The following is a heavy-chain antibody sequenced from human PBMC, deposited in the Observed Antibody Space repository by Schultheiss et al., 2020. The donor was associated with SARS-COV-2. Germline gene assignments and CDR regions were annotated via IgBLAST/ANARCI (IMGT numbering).Heavy chain of an antibody. J-gene: IGHJ4*02. Sequence: GSLRLSCIVSGFTFNNFAMSWVRQAPGKGLEWVSSISSSSSYIYYADSVKGRFTISRDNSKNTLYLQMNSLRAEDTAVYYCARAPRGSWYSFDSWGQGTLGTVSS. CDR1: GFTFNNFA. D-gene: IGHD6-13*01. V-gene: IGHV3-21*01. CDR3: ARAPRGSWYSFDS. CDR2: ISSSSSYI.